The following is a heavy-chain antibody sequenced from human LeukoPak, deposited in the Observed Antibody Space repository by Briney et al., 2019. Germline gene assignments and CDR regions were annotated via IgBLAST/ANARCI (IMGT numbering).Heavy chain of an antibody. CDR2: VYYSGST. J-gene: IGHJ5*02. Sequence: SETLSLACTVSGGSISNYYWSWIRQPPGKGLEWIGYVYYSGSTNYNPSLKSRVTILVDTSRKQFSLKLNSVTTADTAVYYCARDRRFDPWGQGTLVTVSS. CDR3: ARDRRFDP. V-gene: IGHV4-59*01. CDR1: GGSISNYY.